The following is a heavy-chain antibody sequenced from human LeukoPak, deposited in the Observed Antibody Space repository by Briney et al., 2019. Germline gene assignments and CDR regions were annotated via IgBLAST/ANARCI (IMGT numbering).Heavy chain of an antibody. J-gene: IGHJ4*02. V-gene: IGHV3-30*04. CDR3: ARDLFYYGSGSYYNGIDY. CDR2: ISYEGSNK. CDR1: GFTFSSYA. D-gene: IGHD3-10*01. Sequence: PGGSLRLSCAASGFTFSSYAMHWVRQAPGKGLEWVAVISYEGSNKYYADSVKGRFTISRDNSKNTLYLQMNSLRAEDTAVYYCARDLFYYGSGSYYNGIDYWGQGTLVTVSS.